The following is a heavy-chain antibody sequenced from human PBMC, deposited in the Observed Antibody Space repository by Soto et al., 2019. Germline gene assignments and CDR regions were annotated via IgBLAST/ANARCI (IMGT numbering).Heavy chain of an antibody. CDR1: GGSFSGYY. CDR2: INHSGST. J-gene: IGHJ6*03. CDR3: ARWYYDFWSGYYSYYYYYMDV. Sequence: SETLSLTCAVYGGSFSGYYWSWIRQPPGKGLEWIGEINHSGSTNYNPSLKSRVTISVDTSKNQFSLKLSSVTAADTAVYYCARWYYDFWSGYYSYYYYYMDVWGKGTTVTSP. V-gene: IGHV4-34*01. D-gene: IGHD3-3*01.